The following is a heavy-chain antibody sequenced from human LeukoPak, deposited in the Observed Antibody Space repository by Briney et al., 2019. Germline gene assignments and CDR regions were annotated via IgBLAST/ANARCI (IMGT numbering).Heavy chain of an antibody. CDR2: LGIAGDT. Sequence: GGSLRLSCAASGFTVSSYAMHWARQPIGKGLEWVSALGIAGDTFYPGSVKGRFTISRENAKNSLYLQMNSLRAEDTAMYYCARQKQSHGNFDYWGQGTLVTVSS. CDR3: ARQKQSHGNFDY. V-gene: IGHV3-13*01. J-gene: IGHJ4*02. D-gene: IGHD1-26*01. CDR1: GFTVSSYA.